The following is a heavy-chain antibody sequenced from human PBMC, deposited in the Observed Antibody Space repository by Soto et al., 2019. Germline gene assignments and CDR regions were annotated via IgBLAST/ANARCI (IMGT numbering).Heavy chain of an antibody. V-gene: IGHV4-30-4*08. CDR3: ARGRYCLTGRCFPNWFDS. CDR2: IYKSATT. J-gene: IGHJ5*01. CDR1: GGSISSGGYY. Sequence: PSETLSLTFTVSGGSISSGGYYWSWIRQHPGKGLEWIGYIYKSATTYYNPSFESRVAISVDTSKSQFSLNVTSVTAADTAVYFCARGRYCLTGRCFPNWFDSWGQGALVTVSA. D-gene: IGHD7-27*01.